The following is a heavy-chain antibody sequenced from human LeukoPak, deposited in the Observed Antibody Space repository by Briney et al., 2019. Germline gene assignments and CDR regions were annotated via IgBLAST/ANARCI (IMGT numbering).Heavy chain of an antibody. J-gene: IGHJ6*02. Sequence: SETLSLTCTVAGGSISSYYWSWIRQPPGKGLEWIGYIYYSGSTNYNPSLKSRVTISVDTSKNQFSLKLSSVTAADKAVYYYARGRIAAAGTGTYYYGMDVWGQGTTVTVSS. V-gene: IGHV4-59*01. D-gene: IGHD6-13*01. CDR1: GGSISSYY. CDR2: IYYSGST. CDR3: ARGRIAAAGTGTYYYGMDV.